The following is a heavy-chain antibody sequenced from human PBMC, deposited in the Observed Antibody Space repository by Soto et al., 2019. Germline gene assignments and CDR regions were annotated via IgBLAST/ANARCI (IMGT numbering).Heavy chain of an antibody. Sequence: SVKVSCKASGGTFSSYAISWVRQAPGQGLEWMGGIIPIFGTANYAQKFQGRVTITADESTSTAYMELSSLRSEDTAVYYCARAETYHTAMAVDYYYYYGMDVWGQGTTVTVS. CDR1: GGTFSSYA. CDR2: IIPIFGTA. D-gene: IGHD5-18*01. V-gene: IGHV1-69*13. CDR3: ARAETYHTAMAVDYYYYYGMDV. J-gene: IGHJ6*02.